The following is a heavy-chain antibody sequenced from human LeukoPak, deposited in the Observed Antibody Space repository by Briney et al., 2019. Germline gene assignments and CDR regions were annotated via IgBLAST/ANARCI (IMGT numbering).Heavy chain of an antibody. V-gene: IGHV4-59*08. CDR1: GASVRSYY. J-gene: IGHJ3*02. D-gene: IGHD6-19*01. Sequence: SETLSLTCSVSGASVRSYYWSWIRQPPGKGLEWIGYISYSGSTNSKSSLKSRVTISVDTSKNQFSLKLNSVTAADTAVYYCARSRYASAWYAFDIWGRGTMVTVSS. CDR3: ARSRYASAWYAFDI. CDR2: ISYSGST.